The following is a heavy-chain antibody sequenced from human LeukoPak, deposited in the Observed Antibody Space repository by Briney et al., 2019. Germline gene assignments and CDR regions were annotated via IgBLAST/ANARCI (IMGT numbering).Heavy chain of an antibody. CDR3: ARGGYSGYDISYYFDY. D-gene: IGHD5-12*01. Sequence: SETLSLTCTVSGGSISSSSYDWGGIRQPPGKGLEWIGSIYYSGSTYYNPSLKSRVTISVATSKNPFSLKLSSVTAADTAVYYCARGGYSGYDISYYFDYWGQGTLVTVSS. CDR2: IYYSGST. J-gene: IGHJ4*02. V-gene: IGHV4-39*07. CDR1: GGSISSSSYD.